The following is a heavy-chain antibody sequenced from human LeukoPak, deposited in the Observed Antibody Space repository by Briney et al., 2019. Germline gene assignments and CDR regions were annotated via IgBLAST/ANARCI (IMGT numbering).Heavy chain of an antibody. Sequence: PSETLSLTCTVSGGSISSYYWSWIRQPAGKGLEWIGRIYTSGSTNYNPSLKSRVTISVDTSKNQFSLKLSSVTAADTAVYYCARVHGDYVVDYFDYWGQGTLVTVSS. CDR3: ARVHGDYVVDYFDY. CDR2: IYTSGST. V-gene: IGHV4-4*07. D-gene: IGHD4-17*01. J-gene: IGHJ4*02. CDR1: GGSISSYY.